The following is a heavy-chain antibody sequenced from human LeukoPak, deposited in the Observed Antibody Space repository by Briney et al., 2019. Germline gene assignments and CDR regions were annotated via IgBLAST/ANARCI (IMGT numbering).Heavy chain of an antibody. V-gene: IGHV1-3*01. CDR2: VHVGNGDT. D-gene: IGHD6-13*01. Sequence: GASVKVSCKASGYTFRNYAMHWVRQAPGQRLEWMGWVHVGNGDTRYSQNFQGRVTITRDTSASTAYMELSSLRSEDTAVYYCARDLFVAAAPFDPWGQGTLVTVSS. J-gene: IGHJ5*02. CDR3: ARDLFVAAAPFDP. CDR1: GYTFRNYA.